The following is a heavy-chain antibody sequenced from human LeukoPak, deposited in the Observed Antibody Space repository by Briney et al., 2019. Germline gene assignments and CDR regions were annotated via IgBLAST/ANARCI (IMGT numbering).Heavy chain of an antibody. D-gene: IGHD3-9*01. CDR2: IITILGIA. J-gene: IGHJ4*02. V-gene: IGHV1-69*04. CDR1: GGTFSSYA. Sequence: GASVKVSCKASGGTFSSYAISWVRQAPGQGLEWMGRIITILGIANYAQKFQGRVTITADKSTSTAYMELSSLRSEDTAGYYCARAEGFLTGYYTPNLDYWGQGTLVTVSS. CDR3: ARAEGFLTGYYTPNLDY.